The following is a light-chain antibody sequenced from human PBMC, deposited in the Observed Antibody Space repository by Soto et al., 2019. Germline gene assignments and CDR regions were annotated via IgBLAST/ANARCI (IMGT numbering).Light chain of an antibody. Sequence: ESVLTQSPGTLSLSPGERATLSCSASQSVSSNYLAWYQQKPGQAPRLLIYGASSRATGIPDRFSGGGSGTDFTLTISRLEPEDFAVYYCQQYGSSLWTFGQGTKVDIK. CDR1: QSVSSNY. CDR2: GAS. CDR3: QQYGSSLWT. J-gene: IGKJ1*01. V-gene: IGKV3-20*01.